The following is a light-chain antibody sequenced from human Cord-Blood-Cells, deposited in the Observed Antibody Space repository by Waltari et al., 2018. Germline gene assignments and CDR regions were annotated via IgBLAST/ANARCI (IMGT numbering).Light chain of an antibody. Sequence: QSALTQPASVSGSPGQSITISCTGTSSDVGGYKYVSWYQQHPGKAPKLMIYDVSNRPSGVSNLFSGSKSCNTASLTISGLQAEDEADYYGSSYTSSSTWVFGGGTKLTVL. CDR1: SSDVGGYKY. V-gene: IGLV2-14*01. J-gene: IGLJ3*02. CDR2: DVS. CDR3: SSYTSSSTWV.